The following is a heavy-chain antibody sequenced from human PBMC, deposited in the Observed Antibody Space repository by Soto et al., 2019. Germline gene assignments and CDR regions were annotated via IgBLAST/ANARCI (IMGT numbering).Heavy chain of an antibody. Sequence: QVQLQESGPGLVKPSETLSLTCTVSGGSLSTYYWNWIRQSAGKGLEWIGRIYTSGCPNYNPSLTSRVTLSVDTPKHQFALKLISLTAADTAVYYCARLRCSSSDFCDFWGEGTLVTVSS. CDR1: GGSLSTYY. J-gene: IGHJ4*02. CDR2: IYTSGCP. D-gene: IGHD6-6*01. V-gene: IGHV4-4*07. CDR3: ARLRCSSSDFCDF.